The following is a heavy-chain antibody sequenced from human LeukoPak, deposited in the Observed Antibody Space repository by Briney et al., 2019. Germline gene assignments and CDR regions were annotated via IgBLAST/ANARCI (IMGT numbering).Heavy chain of an antibody. V-gene: IGHV4-59*08. Sequence: SETLSLTCTVSGGSISSYYWSWIRQPPGKGLEWIGYIYYSGSTNYNPSLKSRVIISVDTSKNQFSLKLNSVTAADTAVYFCARLRSASHPDYYGMDVWGQGTTVTVSS. CDR1: GGSISSYY. J-gene: IGHJ6*02. D-gene: IGHD6-6*01. CDR3: ARLRSASHPDYYGMDV. CDR2: IYYSGST.